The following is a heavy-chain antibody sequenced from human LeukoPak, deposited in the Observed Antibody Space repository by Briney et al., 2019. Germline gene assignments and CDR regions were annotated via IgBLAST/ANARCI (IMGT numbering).Heavy chain of an antibody. CDR1: GFPFSSYG. V-gene: IGHV3-53*01. CDR3: ARGGSYLSAFDI. D-gene: IGHD1-26*01. CDR2: IYCGGST. J-gene: IGHJ3*02. Sequence: PGGSLRLSCAASGFPFSSYGMSWVRQAPGKGLEWVSIIYCGGSTFYADSVKSRFTITRDNSENTLYLQMNSLRAEDTAVYYCARGGSYLSAFDIWGQGTMVTVSS.